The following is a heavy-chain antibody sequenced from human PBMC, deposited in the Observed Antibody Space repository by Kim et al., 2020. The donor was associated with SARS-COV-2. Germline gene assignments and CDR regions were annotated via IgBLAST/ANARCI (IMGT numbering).Heavy chain of an antibody. Sequence: RTICPNSVKGRFTISREKAKNPLYLQMSSLRAEDTALYYCARGNYHGMDVWGQGTTVTVSS. J-gene: IGHJ6*02. V-gene: IGHV3-74*01. CDR3: ARGNYHGMDV. CDR2: RT.